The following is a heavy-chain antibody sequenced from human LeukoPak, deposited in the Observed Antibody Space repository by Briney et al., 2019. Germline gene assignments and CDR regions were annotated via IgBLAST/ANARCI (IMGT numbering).Heavy chain of an antibody. D-gene: IGHD3-9*01. CDR2: IIPIFGTA. CDR1: GGTFSSYA. J-gene: IGHJ3*02. CDR3: ARSVRYFDWLSYGDAFDI. Sequence: ASVKVSCKASGGTFSSYAISWVRQAPGQGLEWMGGIIPIFGTANYAQKFQGRVTITADESTSTAYMELSSLRSEDTAVYYCARSVRYFDWLSYGDAFDIWGQGTMVTVSS. V-gene: IGHV1-69*13.